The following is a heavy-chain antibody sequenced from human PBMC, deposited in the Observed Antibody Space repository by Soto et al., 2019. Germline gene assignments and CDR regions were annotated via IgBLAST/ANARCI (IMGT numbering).Heavy chain of an antibody. CDR3: ARGPNPYSYGPWATRYYGMDV. D-gene: IGHD5-18*01. Sequence: GGSLRLSCAASGFTFSSYWMHWVRQAPGKGLVWVSRINSDGSSTSYADSVKGRFAISRDNAKNTLYLQMNSLRAEDTAVYYCARGPNPYSYGPWATRYYGMDVWGQGTTVTVSS. J-gene: IGHJ6*02. V-gene: IGHV3-74*01. CDR2: INSDGSST. CDR1: GFTFSSYW.